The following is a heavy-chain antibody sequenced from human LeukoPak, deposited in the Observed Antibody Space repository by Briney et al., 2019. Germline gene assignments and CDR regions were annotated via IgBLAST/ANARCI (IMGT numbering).Heavy chain of an antibody. CDR2: ISESDGNT. D-gene: IGHD3-10*01. V-gene: IGHV3-23*01. Sequence: GGSLRLSCAASGFIFSSSAMSWVRRAPGKGLEWVTGISESDGNTYYADSVRGRFTVSRDNSKNTLYLQMNSLRAEDTAVYYCAKWDYCGSGTVALFDYWGQGTLVTVSS. CDR3: AKWDYCGSGTVALFDY. CDR1: GFIFSSSA. J-gene: IGHJ4*02.